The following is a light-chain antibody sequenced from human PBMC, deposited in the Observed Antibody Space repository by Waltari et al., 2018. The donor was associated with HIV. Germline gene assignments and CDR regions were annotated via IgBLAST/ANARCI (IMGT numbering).Light chain of an antibody. CDR2: DDT. CDR3: QVWDNSNDVVV. CDR1: NIGSKS. Sequence: SYVLTQPPSVSVAPGQTARITCGGNNIGSKSVHWYQQKPGQAPVMVVYDDTDRPSGIPERFSGSNSGNTATLTISRVEDGDEADYYCQVWDNSNDVVVFGGGTKLTVL. V-gene: IGLV3-21*02. J-gene: IGLJ2*01.